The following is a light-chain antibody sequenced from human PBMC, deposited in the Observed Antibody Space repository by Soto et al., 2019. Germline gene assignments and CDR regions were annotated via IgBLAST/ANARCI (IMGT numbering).Light chain of an antibody. CDR2: GAS. CDR1: QSVSSSY. J-gene: IGKJ2*01. CDR3: HQYNSWPPGT. Sequence: EIVLTQSPGTLSLSPGERATLSCRASQSVSSSYLAWYRQKPGQAPRLLIYGASSRATGIPDRFSGSGSGTDFTLTISRLEPEDFALYYCHQYNSWPPGTFGQGTKVDIK. V-gene: IGKV3-20*01.